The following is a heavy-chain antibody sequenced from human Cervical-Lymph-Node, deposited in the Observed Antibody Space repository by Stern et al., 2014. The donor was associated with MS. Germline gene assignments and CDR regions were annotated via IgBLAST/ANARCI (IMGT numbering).Heavy chain of an antibody. CDR3: ARVNSVSSSNPFYYYGLDV. CDR1: GDSVSNNSAA. D-gene: IGHD3-10*01. V-gene: IGHV6-1*01. Sequence: QVQLQQSGPGLVKPSQTLSLTCAISGDSVSNNSAAWNWIRQSPSRGLEWLGRTYYMSRWYHNYAVSVKSRLTINPDTSKNQFSLQLNSVTPEDTAIYYCARVNSVSSSNPFYYYGLDVWGQGTTVTVSS. J-gene: IGHJ6*02. CDR2: TYYMSRWYH.